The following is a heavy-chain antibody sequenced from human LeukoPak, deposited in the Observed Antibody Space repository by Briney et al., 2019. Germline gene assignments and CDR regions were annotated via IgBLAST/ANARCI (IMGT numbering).Heavy chain of an antibody. CDR1: GFTFSSYG. J-gene: IGHJ4*02. D-gene: IGHD5-18*01. CDR2: IRYDGSNK. Sequence: GXXLRLSCAASGFTFSSYGMHWVRQAPGKGLEWVAFIRYDGSNKYYADSVKGRFTISRDNSKNRLYLKMNSVRAEDTAVYYCAKRGTVHVVDTAMAGGLSFDYWGQGTLVTVSS. V-gene: IGHV3-30*02. CDR3: AKRGTVHVVDTAMAGGLSFDY.